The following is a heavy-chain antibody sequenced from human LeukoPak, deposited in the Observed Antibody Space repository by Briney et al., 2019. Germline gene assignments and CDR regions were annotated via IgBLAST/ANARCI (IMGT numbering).Heavy chain of an antibody. CDR3: ATRGLSSGYSYYFDF. Sequence: GGSLRLSCAASGFTFSSYGMHWVRQAPGKGLEWVAYIRHDGSDKYYADSVKGRFTISRDNSKNTVYLQMNSLRAEDTAVYYCATRGLSSGYSYYFDFWGQGTLVTVSS. V-gene: IGHV3-30*02. J-gene: IGHJ4*02. D-gene: IGHD3-22*01. CDR2: IRHDGSDK. CDR1: GFTFSSYG.